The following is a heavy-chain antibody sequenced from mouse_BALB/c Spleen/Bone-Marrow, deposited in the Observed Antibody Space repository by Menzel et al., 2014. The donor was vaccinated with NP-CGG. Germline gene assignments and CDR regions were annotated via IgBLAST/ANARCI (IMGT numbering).Heavy chain of an antibody. CDR1: GYTFXSYW. D-gene: IGHD1-1*01. J-gene: IGHJ4*01. CDR2: ILPGSGNT. CDR3: AREDITTVVEMDY. Sequence: VQLQQSGAELMKPGASVKISCKATGYTFXSYWIEWVKQRPRHGLEWIGEILPGSGNTNYNEKFKGKATFTADTSSNTAYMQLSSLTSEDSAVYYCAREDITTVVEMDYWGQGTSVTVSS. V-gene: IGHV1-9*01.